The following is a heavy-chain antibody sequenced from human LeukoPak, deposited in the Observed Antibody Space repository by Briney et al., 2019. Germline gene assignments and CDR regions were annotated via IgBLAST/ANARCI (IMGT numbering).Heavy chain of an antibody. CDR3: AKGGSPRCYSSSGY. Sequence: PGGSLSLSCAASGFTFSTYAMSWVRQAPGKGLEWVSAICGSDGSRYYADSVKGRFTISRDNSKNTLYLQMNSLRGEDTAVYYCAKGGSPRCYSSSGYWGQGTLVTISS. V-gene: IGHV3-23*01. D-gene: IGHD2-2*01. CDR1: GFTFSTYA. J-gene: IGHJ4*02. CDR2: ICGSDGSR.